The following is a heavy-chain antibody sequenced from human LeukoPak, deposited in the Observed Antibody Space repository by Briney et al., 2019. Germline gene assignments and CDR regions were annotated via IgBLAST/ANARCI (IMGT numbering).Heavy chain of an antibody. CDR2: LYYSGGT. CDR3: ASLTPGGY. CDR1: GDSISSSRYY. J-gene: IGHJ4*02. V-gene: IGHV4-39*07. D-gene: IGHD1-14*01. Sequence: PSETLSLTRAVSGDSISSSRYYWGWIRQTPGKGLEWIGSLYYSGGTYYNPSLESRVTISVDTSKNQFSLKLSSVTAADTAVYYCASLTPGGYWGQGTLVTVSS.